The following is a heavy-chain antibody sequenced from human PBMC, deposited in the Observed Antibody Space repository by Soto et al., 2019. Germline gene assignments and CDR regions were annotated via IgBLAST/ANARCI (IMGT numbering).Heavy chain of an antibody. J-gene: IGHJ6*02. CDR3: ARGGNRSYYGMDV. CDR1: GFTFSDYW. V-gene: IGHV3-74*01. Sequence: EVQLVESGGGLVQPGGSLRLSCVASGFTFSDYWIHWVRQAPGKGLVWVSRSNRDGSSTTCADSVKGRFTTSRDNAKNTLDLQMDSLRAEDTAVYYCARGGNRSYYGMDVWGQGTTVTVSS. CDR2: SNRDGSST. D-gene: IGHD5-12*01.